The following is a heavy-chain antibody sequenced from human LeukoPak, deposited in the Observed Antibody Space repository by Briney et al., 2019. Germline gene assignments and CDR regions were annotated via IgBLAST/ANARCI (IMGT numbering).Heavy chain of an antibody. V-gene: IGHV3-64*04. CDR1: GFTFSSYA. J-gene: IGHJ4*02. CDR3: ARGRTTGDNYFDY. D-gene: IGHD4-17*01. CDR2: ISSNGGST. Sequence: PGGSLRLSCAASGFTFSSYAMYWVRQAPGKGLEYVSGISSNGGSTYYADSVKGRFTISRDNAKNSLYLQMNSLRPEDTAVYYCARGRTTGDNYFDYWGQGTLVTVSS.